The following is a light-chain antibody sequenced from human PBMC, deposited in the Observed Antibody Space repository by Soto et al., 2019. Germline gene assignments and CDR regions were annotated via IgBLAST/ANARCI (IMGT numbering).Light chain of an antibody. J-gene: IGKJ2*01. Sequence: DIPLTQSPSLLSASVGDRVTITCRASQGIRSSLAWYRQRPGRAPKLLIYAASILHSGVPSRFSGSGSGTEFTLTISSLQPEDFATYYCQQLNLFPPFTFGQGTKLEIK. V-gene: IGKV1-9*01. CDR1: QGIRSS. CDR3: QQLNLFPPFT. CDR2: AAS.